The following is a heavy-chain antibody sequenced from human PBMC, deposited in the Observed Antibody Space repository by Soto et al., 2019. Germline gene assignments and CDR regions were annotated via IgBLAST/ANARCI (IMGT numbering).Heavy chain of an antibody. CDR1: GFTFSSYS. CDR3: ARSEGSVEMPWQFKYFDL. V-gene: IGHV3-21*01. J-gene: IGHJ2*01. Sequence: EVQLVESGGGLVKPGGSLRLSCAASGFTFSSYSMNWVRQAPGKGLEWVSSISSSSSYIYYADSVKGRFTISRDNAKNSLYLQMNSLRAEDTAVYYCARSEGSVEMPWQFKYFDLWGRGTLVTVSS. D-gene: IGHD2-15*01. CDR2: ISSSSSYI.